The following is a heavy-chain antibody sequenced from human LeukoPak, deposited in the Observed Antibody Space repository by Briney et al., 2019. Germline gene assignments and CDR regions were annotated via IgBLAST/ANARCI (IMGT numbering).Heavy chain of an antibody. J-gene: IGHJ4*02. V-gene: IGHV3-23*01. D-gene: IGHD6-13*01. CDR2: ISASGGST. Sequence: GGSLRLYCAASGFTFSSYAMNWVRQAPGKGLEWVSGISASGGSTYFADSVKGRVTISRDNSKNTLYLQVNSLRAEDTAVYYCAKGSAAAGRTHFDYWGQGTLVTVSS. CDR3: AKGSAAAGRTHFDY. CDR1: GFTFSSYA.